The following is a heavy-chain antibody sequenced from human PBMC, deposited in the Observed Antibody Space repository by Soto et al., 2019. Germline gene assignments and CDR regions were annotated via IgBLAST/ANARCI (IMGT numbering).Heavy chain of an antibody. V-gene: IGHV4-34*01. J-gene: IGHJ6*03. CDR1: GGSFSGYY. D-gene: IGHD1-1*01. CDR3: ARFLPREPDYYYYYMDV. CDR2: INHSGST. Sequence: SETLSLTCAVYGGSFSGYYWSWIRQPPGKGLEWIGEINHSGSTNYNPSLKSRVTISVDTSKNQFSLKLSSLTAADTAVDYCARFLPREPDYYYYYMDVWGKGTTVTVSS.